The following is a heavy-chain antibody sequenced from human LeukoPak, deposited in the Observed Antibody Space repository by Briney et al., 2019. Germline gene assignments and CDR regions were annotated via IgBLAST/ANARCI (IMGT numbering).Heavy chain of an antibody. J-gene: IGHJ4*02. Sequence: PSETLSLTCAVYGGSFSGYYWSWIRQPPGKGLEWIGEINHSGTTNYNPSLKSRVTISLDTSKNQFSLKLSSVTAADTAVYYCARHPRGGIARGFDYWGQGTLVTVSS. CDR1: GGSFSGYY. D-gene: IGHD3-10*01. V-gene: IGHV4-34*01. CDR2: INHSGTT. CDR3: ARHPRGGIARGFDY.